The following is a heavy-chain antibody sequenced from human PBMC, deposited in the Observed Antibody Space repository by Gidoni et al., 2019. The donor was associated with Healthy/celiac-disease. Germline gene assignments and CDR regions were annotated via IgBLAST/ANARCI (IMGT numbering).Heavy chain of an antibody. Sequence: QLQMQESGPGLVKPSETLSLTCTVSGGSISSSSYYWGWIRQPPGKGLEWIGSIYYSGSTYYNPSLKSRVTISVDTSKNQFSLKLSSVTAADTAVYYGASGIRDSSGYCFDYWGQGTLVTVSS. D-gene: IGHD3-22*01. CDR3: ASGIRDSSGYCFDY. J-gene: IGHJ4*02. CDR1: GGSISSSSYY. CDR2: IYYSGST. V-gene: IGHV4-39*01.